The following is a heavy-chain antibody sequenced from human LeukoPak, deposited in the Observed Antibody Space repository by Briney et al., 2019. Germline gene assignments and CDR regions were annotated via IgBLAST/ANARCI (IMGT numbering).Heavy chain of an antibody. V-gene: IGHV4-61*02. CDR3: ASQIMITFGGVSDY. CDR2: IYTSGST. Sequence: PSETLSLTCTVSGGSISSGSYYWSWIRQPAGKGLEWIGRIYTSGSTNYNPSLKSRVTISVDTSKNQFSLKLSSVTAADTAVYYCASQIMITFGGVSDYWGQGTLVTVSS. D-gene: IGHD3-16*01. J-gene: IGHJ4*02. CDR1: GGSISSGSYY.